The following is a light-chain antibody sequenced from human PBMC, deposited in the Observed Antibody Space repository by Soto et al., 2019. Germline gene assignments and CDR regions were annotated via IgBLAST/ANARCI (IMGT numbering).Light chain of an antibody. J-gene: IGLJ1*01. CDR1: ASNIGNNS. Sequence: QSALTQPPSVSAAPGQRVTISCSGSASNIGNNSVSWYQQLPGAAPKLLIYDDNNRPSGIPDRFSGSKSGTSATLGITGLQTGDEADYYCGPWDTSLPACVFGPGTKLTVL. CDR3: GPWDTSLPACV. V-gene: IGLV1-51*01. CDR2: DDN.